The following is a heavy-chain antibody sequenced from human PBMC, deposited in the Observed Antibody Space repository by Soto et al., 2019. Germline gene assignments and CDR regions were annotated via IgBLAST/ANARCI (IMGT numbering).Heavy chain of an antibody. V-gene: IGHV3-11*04. D-gene: IGHD4-17*01. CDR3: ARSTVTTV. J-gene: IGHJ4*02. Sequence: SGGSLRLSCAASGFTLSDYYMSWIRQAPGKGLEWVSYISSSSTIYYADSVKGRFTISRDNAKNSLYLQMNSLRDEDTAVYYCARSTVTTVWGQGTLVTVSS. CDR2: ISSSSTI. CDR1: GFTLSDYY.